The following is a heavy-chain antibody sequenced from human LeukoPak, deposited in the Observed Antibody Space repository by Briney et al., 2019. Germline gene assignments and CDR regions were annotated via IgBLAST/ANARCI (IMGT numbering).Heavy chain of an antibody. CDR1: GFTVSGNY. Sequence: HSGGSLRLSCAASGFTVSGNYMSWVRQAPGKGLEWVSVIYSGGSTYYADSVKGRFTISRDNSKNTLYLQMNSLRAEDTAVYYCASRNYGSGSHTSDWGQGTLVTVSS. D-gene: IGHD3-10*01. V-gene: IGHV3-53*01. CDR3: ASRNYGSGSHTSD. J-gene: IGHJ4*02. CDR2: IYSGGST.